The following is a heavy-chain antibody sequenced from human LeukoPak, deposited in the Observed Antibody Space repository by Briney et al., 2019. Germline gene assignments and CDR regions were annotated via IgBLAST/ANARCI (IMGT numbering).Heavy chain of an antibody. CDR1: GYSFTSYR. CDR2: IYPGDSDT. D-gene: IGHD3-10*01. V-gene: IGHV5-51*01. CDR3: ARHYVDYYGQRFDY. J-gene: IGHJ4*02. Sequence: GESLKISCKGSGYSFTSYRIGWVRQMPGKGLEWMGIIYPGDSDTRYSPSFQGQVTISADKSISTAYLQWGSLKASDTAVYYCARHYVDYYGQRFDYWGQGTLVTVSS.